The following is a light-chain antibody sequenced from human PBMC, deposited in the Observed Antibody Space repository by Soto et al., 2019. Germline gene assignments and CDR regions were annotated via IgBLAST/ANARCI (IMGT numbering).Light chain of an antibody. CDR2: GNT. J-gene: IGLJ2*01. CDR1: SSNIGAGYD. V-gene: IGLV1-40*01. Sequence: QSVLTQPPSVSGAPGQRVTISCTGSSSNIGAGYDVHWYQQFPGTTPKFLIYGNTNRPSGVPDRFSASKSVTSASLDITGLQAEDAAEYFCQSYDSSLTVVFGGGTKVTVL. CDR3: QSYDSSLTVV.